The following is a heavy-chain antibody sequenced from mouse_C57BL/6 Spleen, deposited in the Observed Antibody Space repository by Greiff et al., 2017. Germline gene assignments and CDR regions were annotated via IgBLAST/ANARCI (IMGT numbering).Heavy chain of an antibody. J-gene: IGHJ2*01. V-gene: IGHV1-69*01. D-gene: IGHD2-2*01. Sequence: VQLQQPGAELVMPGASVKLSCKASGYTFTSYWMHWVKQRPGQGLEWIGEIDPSDSYTNYNQKFKGKSTLTVDKSSSTAYMQLSSLTSEDSAVYYCARAWGLRYYFDYWGQGTTLTVSS. CDR2: IDPSDSYT. CDR1: GYTFTSYW. CDR3: ARAWGLRYYFDY.